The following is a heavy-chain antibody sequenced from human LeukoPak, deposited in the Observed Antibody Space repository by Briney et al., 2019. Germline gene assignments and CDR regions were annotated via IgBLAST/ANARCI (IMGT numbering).Heavy chain of an antibody. CDR1: GYTLTELS. CDR3: ATGSGYCSSTSCYWGGY. V-gene: IGHV1-24*01. CDR2: FDPEDGET. D-gene: IGHD2-2*01. J-gene: IGHJ4*02. Sequence: ASVKVSCKVSGYTLTELSMHWVRQAPGKGLEWMGGFDPEDGETIYAQKFQGRVTMTEDTSTDTAYMELSSLRSEDTTVYYCATGSGYCSSTSCYWGGYWGQGTLVTVSS.